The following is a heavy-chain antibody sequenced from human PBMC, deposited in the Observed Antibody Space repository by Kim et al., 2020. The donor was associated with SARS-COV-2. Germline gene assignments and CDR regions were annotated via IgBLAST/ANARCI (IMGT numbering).Heavy chain of an antibody. CDR3: ARDWCRNCYLFDY. D-gene: IGHD2-15*01. CDR1: GYTFTSYA. V-gene: IGHV1-3*01. CDR2: INAGNGNT. Sequence: ASVKVSCKASGYTFTSYAMHWVRQAPGQRLEWMGWINAGNGNTKYSQKFQGRVTITRDTSASTAYMELSSLRSEDTAVYYCARDWCRNCYLFDYWGQGTLVTVSS. J-gene: IGHJ4*02.